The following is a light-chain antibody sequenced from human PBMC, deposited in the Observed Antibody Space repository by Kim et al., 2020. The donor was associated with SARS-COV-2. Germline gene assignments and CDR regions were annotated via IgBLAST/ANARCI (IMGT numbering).Light chain of an antibody. CDR1: QSVSRNY. Sequence: EIVLTQSPGTLSLSPGDRVTITCRASQSVSRNYLAWYKHKPGQAPRLLVFGASSRAAGIPHRFSGSGSGTDFTLTISSLLPEDFAVYYCHQYFSSPGTFGQGTKVDIK. CDR3: HQYFSSPGT. V-gene: IGKV3-20*01. CDR2: GAS. J-gene: IGKJ1*01.